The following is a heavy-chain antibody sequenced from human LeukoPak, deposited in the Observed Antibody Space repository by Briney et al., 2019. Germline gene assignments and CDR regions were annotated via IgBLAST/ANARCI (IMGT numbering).Heavy chain of an antibody. CDR2: ISSSSSYI. CDR1: GFTFSSYT. D-gene: IGHD5-12*01. V-gene: IGHV3-21*01. J-gene: IGHJ4*02. Sequence: GGSLRLSCAASGFTFSSYTMHWVRQAPGKGLEWVSSISSSSSYIYYVVSVKGRFTISRDNAKNSLYLQMNSLRAEDTAVYYCARGGYSGYDVLGFYFDYWGQGTLVTVSS. CDR3: ARGGYSGYDVLGFYFDY.